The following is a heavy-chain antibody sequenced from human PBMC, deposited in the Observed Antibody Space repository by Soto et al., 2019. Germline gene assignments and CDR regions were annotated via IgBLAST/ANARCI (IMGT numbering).Heavy chain of an antibody. J-gene: IGHJ1*01. V-gene: IGHV4-30-4*01. Sequence: KPSETLSLTCTVSGGSISSGDYYWSWIRQPPGKGLEWIGYIYYSGSTYYNPSLKSRVTISVDTSKNQFSLKLSSVTAADTAVYYCARDGDSSSPFQHWGQGTLVTVSS. CDR1: GGSISSGDYY. CDR3: ARDGDSSSPFQH. D-gene: IGHD6-13*01. CDR2: IYYSGST.